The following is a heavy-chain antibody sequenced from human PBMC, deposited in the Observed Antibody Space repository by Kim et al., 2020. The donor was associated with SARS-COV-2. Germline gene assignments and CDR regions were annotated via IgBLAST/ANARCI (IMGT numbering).Heavy chain of an antibody. J-gene: IGHJ5*02. CDR3: ARGLTMIVVVIPGGWFDP. Sequence: SETLSLTCTVSGGSISSSSYHWGWIRQPPGKGLEWIGIIYYSGSTYYNPSLKSRVTISVDTSKNQFSLKLSSVTAADTAVYYCARGLTMIVVVIPGGWFDPWGQGALVTVSS. CDR2: IYYSGST. D-gene: IGHD3-22*01. V-gene: IGHV4-39*01. CDR1: GGSISSSSYH.